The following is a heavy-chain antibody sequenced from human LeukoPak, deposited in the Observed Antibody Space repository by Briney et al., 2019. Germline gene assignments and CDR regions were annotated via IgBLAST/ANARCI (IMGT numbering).Heavy chain of an antibody. Sequence: KTSETLSLTCAVSGGSISSSNWWSWVRQPPGKGLEWIGEIYHSGSANYNPSLKSRATISVDKSKNQFSLKLSSVTAADTAVYYCASAGHDGSGYKVCWGQGTLVTVSS. J-gene: IGHJ4*02. CDR3: ASAGHDGSGYKVC. CDR1: GGSISSSNW. CDR2: IYHSGSA. D-gene: IGHD3-22*01. V-gene: IGHV4-4*02.